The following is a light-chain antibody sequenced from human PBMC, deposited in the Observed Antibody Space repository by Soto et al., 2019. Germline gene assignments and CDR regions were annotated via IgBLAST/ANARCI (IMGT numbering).Light chain of an antibody. Sequence: QSVVTQPPSVSGTPGQRVTISCSGSSSNIGTYTVNWYQQLPGTAPKLIIYSRDQRPSGVPDRFAASKSGNSASLAISGLQSEDEADYYCATWDASLNVPVFGGGTKLTVL. V-gene: IGLV1-44*01. CDR1: SSNIGTYT. J-gene: IGLJ3*02. CDR2: SRD. CDR3: ATWDASLNVPV.